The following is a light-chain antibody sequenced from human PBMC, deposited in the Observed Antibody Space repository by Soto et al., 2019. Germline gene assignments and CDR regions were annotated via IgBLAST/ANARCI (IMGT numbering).Light chain of an antibody. V-gene: IGLV1-40*01. CDR1: SSNIGAGYD. Sequence: QSVRTQPPSVSGAPGQRVTISCTGSSSNIGAGYDVHWYQQLPGTAPKLLIYGNSNRPSGVPDRFSGSKSGTSASVAITGLQAEDEADYYCQSYDSSLSGYVIFGGGTKLTVL. J-gene: IGLJ2*01. CDR3: QSYDSSLSGYVI. CDR2: GNS.